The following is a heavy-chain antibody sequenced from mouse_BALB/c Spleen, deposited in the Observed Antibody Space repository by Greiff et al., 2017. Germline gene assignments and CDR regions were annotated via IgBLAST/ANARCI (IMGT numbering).Heavy chain of an antibody. CDR3: ATYAIDY. J-gene: IGHJ4*01. CDR2: INPSTGYT. CDR1: GYTFTSYW. V-gene: IGHV1-7*01. Sequence: VQLQQSGAELAKPGASVKMSCKASGYTFTSYWMHWVKQRPGQGLEWIGYINPSTGYTEYNQKFKDKATLTADKSSSTAYMQLSSLTSEDSAVYYCATYAIDYWCQETSITVSS.